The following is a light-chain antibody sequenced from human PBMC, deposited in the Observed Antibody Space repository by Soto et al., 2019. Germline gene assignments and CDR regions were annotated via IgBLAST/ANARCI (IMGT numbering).Light chain of an antibody. Sequence: DIQMTQSPSTLSAYVGDTVTITCRASQNINRWLAWYQQKPGKAPKLLIYEASALEDGVPSRFSGRGSGTEFILTISSLQPDDFATYYCQQYNGYSSFGGGTKVEIK. V-gene: IGKV1-5*03. J-gene: IGKJ4*01. CDR2: EAS. CDR1: QNINRW. CDR3: QQYNGYSS.